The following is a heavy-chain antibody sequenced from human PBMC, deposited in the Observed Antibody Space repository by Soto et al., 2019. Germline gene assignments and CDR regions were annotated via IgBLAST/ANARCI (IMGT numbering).Heavy chain of an antibody. J-gene: IGHJ6*02. D-gene: IGHD6-19*01. CDR2: ISYDGSNK. Sequence: SGGSLRLSCAASGFTFSSYAMHWVRQAPGKGLEWVAVISYDGSNKYYADSVKGRFTISRDNSKNTLYLQMNSLRAEDTAVYYCARAFIAVAGGSHYYYYGMDVWGQGTTVTVSS. CDR3: ARAFIAVAGGSHYYYYGMDV. CDR1: GFTFSSYA. V-gene: IGHV3-30-3*01.